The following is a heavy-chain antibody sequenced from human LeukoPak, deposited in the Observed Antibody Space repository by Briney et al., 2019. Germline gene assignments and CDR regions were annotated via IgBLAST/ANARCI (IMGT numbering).Heavy chain of an antibody. CDR2: ISSSGSTI. Sequence: GGSLRLSCAASGFTFSSYEMNWVRQAPGKGLEWVSYISSSGSTIYYADSVKGRFTISRDNAKNSLYLQMNSLRAEDTAVYYCAREATYYYDSSGSTHLLGDAFDIWGQGTMVTVSS. CDR3: AREATYYYDSSGSTHLLGDAFDI. J-gene: IGHJ3*02. D-gene: IGHD3-22*01. V-gene: IGHV3-48*03. CDR1: GFTFSSYE.